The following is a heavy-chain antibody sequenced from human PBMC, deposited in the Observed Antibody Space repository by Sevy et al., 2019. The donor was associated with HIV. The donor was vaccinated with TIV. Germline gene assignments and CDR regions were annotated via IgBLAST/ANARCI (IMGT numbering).Heavy chain of an antibody. Sequence: GGSLRLSCAASGFTFSNYFMSWIRQAPGKGLEWISYISLSGSTIYYADSVKGRFTISRDNAENSLYLQMNSLRAEDTAVYYCARENRHCTNAVCYGHYGMDVWGQGTTVTVSS. CDR2: ISLSGSTI. D-gene: IGHD2-8*01. J-gene: IGHJ6*02. V-gene: IGHV3-11*01. CDR1: GFTFSNYF. CDR3: ARENRHCTNAVCYGHYGMDV.